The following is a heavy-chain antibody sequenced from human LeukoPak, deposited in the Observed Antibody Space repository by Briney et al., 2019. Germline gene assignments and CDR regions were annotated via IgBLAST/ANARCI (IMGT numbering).Heavy chain of an antibody. CDR2: ISAYNGNT. J-gene: IGHJ6*02. CDR1: GYTFTSYG. V-gene: IGHV1-18*01. D-gene: IGHD6-19*01. CDR3: AREQWLDYYYGMDV. Sequence: VSVKVSCKASGYTFTSYGISWVRQAPGQGLEWMGWISAYNGNTNYAQKLQGRVTMTTDTSTSTAYMELRSLRSDDTAVYYCAREQWLDYYYGMDVWGQGTTVTVSS.